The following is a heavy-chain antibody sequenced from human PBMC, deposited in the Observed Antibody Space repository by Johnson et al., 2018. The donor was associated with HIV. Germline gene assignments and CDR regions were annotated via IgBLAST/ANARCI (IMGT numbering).Heavy chain of an antibody. CDR1: GFTFSSYA. Sequence: QVQLVESGGGVVQPGRSLRLSCAASGFTFSSYAMHWVRQAPGKGLEWVAVISYDGSNKYYADSVKGRFTISRDNSKNTLYLQMNSLRAEDTAVYYCARSQTMIVDGADAFNIWGQGTTVTVSS. D-gene: IGHD3-22*01. J-gene: IGHJ3*02. CDR3: ARSQTMIVDGADAFNI. V-gene: IGHV3-30-3*01. CDR2: ISYDGSNK.